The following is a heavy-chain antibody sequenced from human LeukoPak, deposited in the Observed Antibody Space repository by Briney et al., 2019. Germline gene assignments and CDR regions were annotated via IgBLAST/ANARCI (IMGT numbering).Heavy chain of an antibody. D-gene: IGHD6-19*01. CDR3: AREDSGWQTDY. CDR1: GYTFTSYY. CDR2: INPSGGST. J-gene: IGHJ4*02. V-gene: IGHV1-46*03. Sequence: GASVKVSCKASGYTFTSYYMHWVRQAPGQGLEWMGIINPSGGSTSYAQKFQGRVTMTRDTSTSTVYMELSSLGSEDTAVYYCAREDSGWQTDYWGQGTLVTVSS.